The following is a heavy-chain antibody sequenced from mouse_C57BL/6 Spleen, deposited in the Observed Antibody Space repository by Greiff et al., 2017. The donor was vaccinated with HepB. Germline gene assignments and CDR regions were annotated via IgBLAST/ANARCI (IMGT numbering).Heavy chain of an antibody. J-gene: IGHJ3*01. D-gene: IGHD1-1*01. CDR2: ISNGGGST. V-gene: IGHV5-12*01. Sequence: EVMLVESGGGLVQPGGSLKLSCAASGFTFSDYYMYWVRQTPEKRLEWVAYISNGGGSTYYPDTVKGRFTISRDNAKNTLYLQMSRLKSEDTDMYYCARGSRPGSSFSWCAYWGQGTLVTGSA. CDR3: ARGSRPGSSFSWCAY. CDR1: GFTFSDYY.